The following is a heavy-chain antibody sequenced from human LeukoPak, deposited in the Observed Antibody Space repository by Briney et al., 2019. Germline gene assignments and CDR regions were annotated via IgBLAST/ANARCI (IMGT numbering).Heavy chain of an antibody. CDR1: GFTFSSYG. V-gene: IGHV3-30*02. D-gene: IGHD6-13*01. CDR2: IWYDGSSK. Sequence: GGSLRLSCAASGFTFSSYGMHWVRQAPGKGLEWVALIWYDGSSKFYADSVKGRFTISRDNSKSMLFLQLNSLRAEDTAVYYCARDPGYSSSWYNLWGQGTLVTVSS. CDR3: ARDPGYSSSWYNL. J-gene: IGHJ4*02.